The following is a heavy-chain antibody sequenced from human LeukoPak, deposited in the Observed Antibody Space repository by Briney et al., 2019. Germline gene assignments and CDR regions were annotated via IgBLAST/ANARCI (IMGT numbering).Heavy chain of an antibody. D-gene: IGHD6-13*01. Sequence: SETLSLTCTVSSGSISSSTYYWGWIRQPPGKGLEWIGNIYYSGSTYYNPSLKSRVTISVDTSKNQFSLKLSSVTAADTAVYYCANGYSSSWITDAFDIWGQGTMVTVSS. CDR3: ANGYSSSWITDAFDI. CDR2: IYYSGST. J-gene: IGHJ3*02. V-gene: IGHV4-39*01. CDR1: SGSISSSTYY.